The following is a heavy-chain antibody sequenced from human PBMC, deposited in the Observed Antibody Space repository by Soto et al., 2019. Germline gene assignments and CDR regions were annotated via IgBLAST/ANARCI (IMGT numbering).Heavy chain of an antibody. Sequence: PSETLALPCTVSGGSISSGGYYWSWIRQPPGKGLEWIGYIYYSGNTYFNPSLKSRVTLSVDTSKNQFSLNLSSVTAADTAVYYCVRYCSTTKCPFDYWGQGTLVTVSS. J-gene: IGHJ4*02. D-gene: IGHD2-2*01. CDR2: IYYSGNT. CDR3: VRYCSTTKCPFDY. V-gene: IGHV4-30-4*08. CDR1: GGSISSGGYY.